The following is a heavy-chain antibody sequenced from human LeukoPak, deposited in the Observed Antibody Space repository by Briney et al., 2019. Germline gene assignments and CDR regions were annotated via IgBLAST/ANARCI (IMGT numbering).Heavy chain of an antibody. V-gene: IGHV4-59*01. CDR3: ARAGYGDYYGEHFQH. Sequence: SETLSLTCTVSGDSISNYNWNWIRQPPGKGLEWIGYIYYRGNTNYNPSLKSRLTISAYTSKSQFSLRVTSVTAADTAVYYCARAGYGDYYGEHFQHWGQGTLVTVSS. CDR1: GDSISNYN. D-gene: IGHD4-17*01. J-gene: IGHJ1*01. CDR2: IYYRGNT.